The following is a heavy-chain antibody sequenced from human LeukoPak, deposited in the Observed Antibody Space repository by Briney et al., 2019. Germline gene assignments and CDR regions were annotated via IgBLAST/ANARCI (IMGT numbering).Heavy chain of an antibody. CDR1: GFSVSSNF. D-gene: IGHD4-23*01. CDR3: ARGRRWDLLVSLIDASDI. V-gene: IGHV3-53*01. J-gene: IGHJ3*02. CDR2: IFSGGST. Sequence: GGSLRLSCAASGFSVSSNFMTGVRQAPGKGLEWFSVIFSGGSTYYADSVKGRFTISRDNSKNTLYLQMSSLRAEDTAVYFCARGRRWDLLVSLIDASDIWGQGTMVTVSS.